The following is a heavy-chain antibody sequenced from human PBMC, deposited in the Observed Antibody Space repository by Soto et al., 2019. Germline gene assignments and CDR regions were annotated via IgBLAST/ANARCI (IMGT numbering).Heavy chain of an antibody. V-gene: IGHV3-23*01. J-gene: IGHJ6*02. CDR3: GKYSGSYPVYNGMNV. Sequence: GGSLRLSFAASGFPFSTSAMNWVRQAPGKGLEWVSIISGTSDAAYYAESVKGRFTSSRDNSKNTLYLQMNSLRAEDTAVYYCGKYSGSYPVYNGMNVWGQGTTVTVSS. CDR2: ISGTSDAA. D-gene: IGHD1-26*01. CDR1: GFPFSTSA.